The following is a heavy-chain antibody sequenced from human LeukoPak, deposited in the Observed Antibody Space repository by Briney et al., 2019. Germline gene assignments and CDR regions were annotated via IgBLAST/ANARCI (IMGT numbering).Heavy chain of an antibody. CDR3: ARDLSIAARPDYFDY. CDR2: ISSSSSTI. CDR1: GFTFSSYS. D-gene: IGHD6-6*01. J-gene: IGHJ4*02. V-gene: IGHV3-48*04. Sequence: GGSLRLSCAASGFTFSSYSMTWVRQAPGKGLEWVSYISSSSSTIYYADSVKGRFTISRDNAKNSLYLQMNSLRAEDTAVYYCARDLSIAARPDYFDYWGQGTLVTVSS.